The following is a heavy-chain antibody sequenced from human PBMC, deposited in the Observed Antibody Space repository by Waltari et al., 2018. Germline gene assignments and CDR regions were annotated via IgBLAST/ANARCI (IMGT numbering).Heavy chain of an antibody. D-gene: IGHD1-26*01. CDR2: MNPNSGNT. CDR1: GYTSTRYH. V-gene: IGHV1-8*01. J-gene: IGHJ3*02. Sequence: QVQLEQSGAEVKKPGASVKVSCKASGYTSTRYHINWVLQATGQGLEWRGWMNPNSGNTGYAQKFQGRVTMTRNTSISTAYMELSSLRSEDTAVYYCARGSGELLGAFDIWGQGTMVTVSS. CDR3: ARGSGELLGAFDI.